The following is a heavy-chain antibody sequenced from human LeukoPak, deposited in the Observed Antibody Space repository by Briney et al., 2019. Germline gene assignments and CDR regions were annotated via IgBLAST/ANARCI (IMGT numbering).Heavy chain of an antibody. Sequence: GGLRLSCAASGFIFISHWMSWVRQAPGKGLEWVANINQDGGEKYYVDSVKGRITLSRDNAKNSLYLQMNSLRAEDTAVYFCARVDGGNFGNFDYWGQGTLVTVSS. CDR3: ARVDGGNFGNFDY. J-gene: IGHJ4*02. CDR2: INQDGGEK. CDR1: GFIFISHW. D-gene: IGHD4-23*01. V-gene: IGHV3-7*01.